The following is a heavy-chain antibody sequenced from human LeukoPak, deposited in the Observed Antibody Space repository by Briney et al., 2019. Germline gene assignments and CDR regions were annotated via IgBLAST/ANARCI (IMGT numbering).Heavy chain of an antibody. CDR2: IWYDGSNK. V-gene: IGHV3-33*06. CDR3: AKVSGYSYGPFDY. Sequence: GGSLRPSCAASGFTFSSYGMHWVRQAPGKGLEWVAVIWYDGSNKYYADSVKGRFTISRDNSKNTLYLQMNSLRAEDTAVYYCAKVSGYSYGPFDYWGQGTLVTVSS. CDR1: GFTFSSYG. D-gene: IGHD5-18*01. J-gene: IGHJ4*02.